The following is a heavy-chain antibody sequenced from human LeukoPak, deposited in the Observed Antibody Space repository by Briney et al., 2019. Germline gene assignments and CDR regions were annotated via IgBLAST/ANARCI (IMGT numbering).Heavy chain of an antibody. CDR3: ARVTDYGGNSLIDY. D-gene: IGHD4-23*01. CDR2: ISSSSSTI. CDR1: GFTFSSYS. V-gene: IGHV3-48*04. Sequence: GGSLRLFRAASGFTFSSYSMNWVRQAPGKGLEWVSYISSSSSTIYYADSVKGRFTISRDNAKNSLYLQMNNLRAEDTAVYYCARVTDYGGNSLIDYWGQGTLVTVSS. J-gene: IGHJ4*02.